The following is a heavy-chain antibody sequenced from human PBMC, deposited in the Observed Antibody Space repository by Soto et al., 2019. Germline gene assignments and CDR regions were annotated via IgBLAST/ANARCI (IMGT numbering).Heavy chain of an antibody. D-gene: IGHD3-22*01. V-gene: IGHV3-23*01. CDR2: ISGSGGST. J-gene: IGHJ4*02. CDR3: AKERGYDSSGPRDY. CDR1: GFTFSSYA. Sequence: LRLSCAASGFTFSSYAMSWVRQAPGKGLEWVSAISGSGGSTYYADSVKGRFTISRDNSKNTLYLQMNSLRAEDTAVYYCAKERGYDSSGPRDYWGQGTLVTVSS.